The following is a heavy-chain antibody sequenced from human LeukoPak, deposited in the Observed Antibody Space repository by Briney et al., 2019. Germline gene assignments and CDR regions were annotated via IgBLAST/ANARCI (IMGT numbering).Heavy chain of an antibody. CDR2: IYPGHSDT. CDR3: ARHKYSYHPGNAFDI. D-gene: IGHD5-18*01. J-gene: IGHJ3*02. CDR1: GYSFTSYW. V-gene: IGHV5-51*01. Sequence: GGALEISFKGSGYSFTSYWIGWGRPGPGKGVEGMGIIYPGHSDTRYSPSFQGQVTISADKSISTAYLQWSSLKASDTAMYYCARHKYSYHPGNAFDIWGQGTMVTVSS.